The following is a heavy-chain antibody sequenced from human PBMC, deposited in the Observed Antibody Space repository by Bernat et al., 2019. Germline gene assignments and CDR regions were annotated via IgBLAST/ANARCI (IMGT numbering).Heavy chain of an antibody. CDR2: IYYIGST. CDR3: AREMSGYCSSTSCYTGGFDY. J-gene: IGHJ4*02. CDR1: GGSISSGGYY. V-gene: IGHV4-31*03. Sequence: QVQLQESGPGLVKPSQTLSLTCTVSGGSISSGGYYWSWIRQHPGKGLEWIGYIYYIGSTYYNPSLMSRVTISVDTSKNQFSLKLSSVTAADTAVYYCAREMSGYCSSTSCYTGGFDYWGQGTLVTVSS. D-gene: IGHD2-2*02.